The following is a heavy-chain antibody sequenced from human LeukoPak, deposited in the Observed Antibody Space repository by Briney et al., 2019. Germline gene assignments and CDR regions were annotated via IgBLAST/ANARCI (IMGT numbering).Heavy chain of an antibody. J-gene: IGHJ4*02. D-gene: IGHD2-15*01. V-gene: IGHV3-74*01. CDR2: INSGGTVT. CDR1: GFTFSDFW. CDR3: VRDNPRCCGVVPANIDDY. Sequence: GGSLRLSCAASGFTFSDFWMHWVRQAPGKGLVWVSRINSGGTVTNYADSVKGRLTISRDNAKNTLYLQMHSLRAEDTAVYYCVRDNPRCCGVVPANIDDYWGQGTLVTVSS.